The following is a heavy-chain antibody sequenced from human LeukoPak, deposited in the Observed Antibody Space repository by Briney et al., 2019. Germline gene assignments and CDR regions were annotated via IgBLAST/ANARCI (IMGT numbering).Heavy chain of an antibody. D-gene: IGHD5-18*01. CDR1: GGSIRSYY. V-gene: IGHV4-59*01. CDR3: ARRTAMATYYFDY. CDR2: IYYSGST. Sequence: SETLSLTCTASGGSIRSYYWSWIRQPPGKGLEWIGYIYYSGSTNYNPSLKSRVSISVDTSKNQFSLKLSSVTAADTAVYYCARRTAMATYYFDYWGQGTLVTVSS. J-gene: IGHJ4*02.